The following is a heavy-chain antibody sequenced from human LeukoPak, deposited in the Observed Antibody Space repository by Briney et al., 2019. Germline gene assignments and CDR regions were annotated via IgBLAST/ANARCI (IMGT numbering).Heavy chain of an antibody. CDR3: AKAYNIVVVPAAPAGPDY. CDR1: GFTFSSYG. Sequence: PGGSLRLSCAASGFTFSSYGMHWVRQAPGKGLEWVAVISYDGSNKYYADSVKGRFTISRDNSKNTLYLQMNSLRAEDTAVYYCAKAYNIVVVPAAPAGPDYWGQGTLVTVSS. J-gene: IGHJ4*02. D-gene: IGHD2-2*01. CDR2: ISYDGSNK. V-gene: IGHV3-30*18.